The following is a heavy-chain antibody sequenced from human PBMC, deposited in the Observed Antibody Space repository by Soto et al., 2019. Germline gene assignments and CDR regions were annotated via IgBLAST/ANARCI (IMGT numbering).Heavy chain of an antibody. V-gene: IGHV4-4*02. CDR1: GGSISSSNW. Sequence: SETLSLTCAVSGGSISSSNWWSWVRQPPGKGLEWIGEIYHSGSTNYNPCLMSRVTISVDKSKNQFTLKLSSVTAADTAVYYCARGWRRAAAGVPLGYYYYGMDVWGQGTTVTVSS. D-gene: IGHD6-13*01. CDR3: ARGWRRAAAGVPLGYYYYGMDV. CDR2: IYHSGST. J-gene: IGHJ6*02.